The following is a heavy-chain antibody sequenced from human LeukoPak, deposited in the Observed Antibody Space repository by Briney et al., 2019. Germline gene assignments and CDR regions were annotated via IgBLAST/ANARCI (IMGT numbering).Heavy chain of an antibody. J-gene: IGHJ3*01. Sequence: PSETLSLTCTVSGGSINTSTYCWGWIRQPPWKALEWIGTFYYGVNTYYNPSLKSRVTISVDTSKNQLSLNLSSVTAADTAVYYCARGQSTFDDAFDLWGQGTMVTVSS. CDR3: ARGQSTFDDAFDL. CDR2: FYYGVNT. CDR1: GGSINTSTYC. D-gene: IGHD2/OR15-2a*01. V-gene: IGHV4-39*07.